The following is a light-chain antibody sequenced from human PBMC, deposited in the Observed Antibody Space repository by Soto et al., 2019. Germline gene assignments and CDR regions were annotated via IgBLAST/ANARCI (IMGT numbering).Light chain of an antibody. CDR3: QQYCSSLWT. V-gene: IGKV3-20*01. J-gene: IGKJ1*01. Sequence: EIVLTQSPGTLSLSPGERATLSCRASQSVSSSYLAWYQQKPVQAPRRLIYGASSRATSIPHRFSGSGSGTDFTLTISRLEPEDFAVYDCQQYCSSLWTFGQGTKVEIK. CDR1: QSVSSSY. CDR2: GAS.